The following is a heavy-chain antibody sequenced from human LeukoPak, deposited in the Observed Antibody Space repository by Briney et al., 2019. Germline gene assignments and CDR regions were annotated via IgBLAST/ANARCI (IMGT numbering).Heavy chain of an antibody. D-gene: IGHD1-14*01. Sequence: GGSLRLSCAASGFAVSSNFMSWVRQAPGKRLEWVSLIYSGGSTYYTDSVKGRFTISRDISKNTLYLQMNSLRVEDTAVYYCARDTGRTYFDYWGQGTLVTVSS. CDR2: IYSGGST. CDR1: GFAVSSNF. J-gene: IGHJ4*02. CDR3: ARDTGRTYFDY. V-gene: IGHV3-66*01.